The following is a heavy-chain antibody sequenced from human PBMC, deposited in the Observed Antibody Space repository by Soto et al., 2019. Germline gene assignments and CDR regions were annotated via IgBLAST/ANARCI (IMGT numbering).Heavy chain of an antibody. Sequence: ASVKVSCKASGYTFPGNYMHWVRQARGQGLEWMALINPTSGGTNYAQKFQGRVTMTWDTSISTAYMELSRLRSDDTAIYYCARGYCSSSRFAHYFDYSGQGTLVTVSS. CDR1: GYTFPGNY. J-gene: IGHJ4*02. V-gene: IGHV1-2*02. D-gene: IGHD2-2*01. CDR3: ARGYCSSSRFAHYFDY. CDR2: INPTSGGT.